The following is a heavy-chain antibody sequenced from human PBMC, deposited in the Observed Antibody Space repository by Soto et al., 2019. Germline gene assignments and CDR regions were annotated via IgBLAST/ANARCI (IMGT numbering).Heavy chain of an antibody. CDR1: GGSISSGDYY. Sequence: QVQLQESGPGLVKPSQTLSLTCTVSGGSISSGDYYWNWIRQPPGKGLEWIGYIYYSGSTYYNPSLKSRVTISVDTSKNQFSLQLSSVTAADTAVYYCARDSYDSSGSSGYSFDYWGQGTLVTVSS. D-gene: IGHD3-22*01. J-gene: IGHJ4*02. V-gene: IGHV4-30-4*01. CDR3: ARDSYDSSGSSGYSFDY. CDR2: IYYSGST.